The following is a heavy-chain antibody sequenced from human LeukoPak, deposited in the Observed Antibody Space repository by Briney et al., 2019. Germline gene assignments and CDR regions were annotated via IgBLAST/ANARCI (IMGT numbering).Heavy chain of an antibody. J-gene: IGHJ4*02. CDR2: IYSGGST. CDR3: ARDVYYDSSGYYFH. D-gene: IGHD3-22*01. V-gene: IGHV3-66*01. CDR1: GLSLDSDL. Sequence: FVRLSCGGRGLSLDSDLMRVVGEALRKGLEWVSVIYSGGSTYYADSVKGRFTISGDNSKNTLYLQMNSLRAEDTAVYYCARDVYYDSSGYYFHWGQGTLVTVSS.